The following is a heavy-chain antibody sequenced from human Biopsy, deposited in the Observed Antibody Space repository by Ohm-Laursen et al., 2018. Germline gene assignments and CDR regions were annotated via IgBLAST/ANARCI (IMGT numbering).Heavy chain of an antibody. CDR1: GGSINNFY. J-gene: IGHJ2*01. CDR2: IYYSGNT. Sequence: SDTLSLTCIVSGGSINNFYWSWIRQPPGKGLEWIGIIYYSGNTKYNPSLKSRVTISVDTFRNQFSLKLSSVTAADTAMYYCARDRGYYSDRTVPGYFDLWGRGTLVTVSS. V-gene: IGHV4-59*01. D-gene: IGHD3-22*01. CDR3: ARDRGYYSDRTVPGYFDL.